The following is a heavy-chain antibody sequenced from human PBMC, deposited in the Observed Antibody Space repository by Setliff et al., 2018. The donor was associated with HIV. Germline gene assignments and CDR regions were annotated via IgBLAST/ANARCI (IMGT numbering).Heavy chain of an antibody. Sequence: GGSLRLSCAASGFTVSSTYMSWVRQSPVRGLEWVSTIYSDGNTYHADSVKGRFTVSRDNAKNSLYLQMNSLRAEDTAVYYCAKDRSGSYSFARDWGQGTLVTLSS. J-gene: IGHJ4*02. D-gene: IGHD1-26*01. CDR3: AKDRSGSYSFARD. CDR2: IYSDGNT. CDR1: GFTVSSTY. V-gene: IGHV3-53*01.